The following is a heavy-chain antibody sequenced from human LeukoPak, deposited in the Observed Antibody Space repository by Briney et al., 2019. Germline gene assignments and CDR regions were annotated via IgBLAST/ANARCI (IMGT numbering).Heavy chain of an antibody. D-gene: IGHD3-10*01. CDR3: ARVKAGFGELLLDY. CDR1: GGSISSGDYY. V-gene: IGHV4-30-4*01. J-gene: IGHJ4*02. CDR2: IYYSGST. Sequence: SETLSLTCTVSGGSISSGDYYWSWIRQPPGKGLEWIGYIYYSGSTYYNPSLKSRVTISVDTSKNQFSLKLSSVTAADTAVYYCARVKAGFGELLLDYWGQGTLVTVSS.